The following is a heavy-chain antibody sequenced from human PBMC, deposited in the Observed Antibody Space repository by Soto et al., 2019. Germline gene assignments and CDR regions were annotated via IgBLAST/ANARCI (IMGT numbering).Heavy chain of an antibody. Sequence: PGGSRRLSCPASGFTVTSNYISWVRPAPGKGLEWVSVIYSGGSTYYADSVKVRFTISRDNSKNTLYLKMNSLRDEDKAVYYCARDLYSSGWYEGVWGQGTTVTVSS. J-gene: IGHJ6*02. D-gene: IGHD6-19*01. V-gene: IGHV3-53*01. CDR3: ARDLYSSGWYEGV. CDR2: IYSGGST. CDR1: GFTVTSNY.